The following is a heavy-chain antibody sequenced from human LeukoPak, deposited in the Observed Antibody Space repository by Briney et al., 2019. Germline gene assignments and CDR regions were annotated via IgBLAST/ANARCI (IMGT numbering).Heavy chain of an antibody. D-gene: IGHD7-27*01. Sequence: GGSLRLSCAASGFTVSSNYMSWVRQAPGQGLEWMGGIIPIFGTANYAQKFQGRVTITTDESTSTAYMELSSLRSEDTAVYYCARDWGSHFDYWGQGTLVTVSS. CDR3: ARDWGSHFDY. CDR2: IIPIFGTA. J-gene: IGHJ4*02. V-gene: IGHV1-69*05. CDR1: GFTVSSNY.